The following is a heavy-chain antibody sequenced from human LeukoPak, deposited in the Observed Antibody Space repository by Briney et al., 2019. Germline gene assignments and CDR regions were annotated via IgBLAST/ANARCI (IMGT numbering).Heavy chain of an antibody. D-gene: IGHD1-26*01. CDR2: IIPIFGTA. J-gene: IGHJ4*02. Sequence: ASVKVSCKAPGGTFSSYAISWVRQAPGQGLEWMGRIIPIFGTANYAQKFQGRVTITTDESTSTAYMELSSLRSEDTAVYYCAREIMASYSGSYYFDYWGQGTLVTVSS. CDR1: GGTFSSYA. CDR3: AREIMASYSGSYYFDY. V-gene: IGHV1-69*05.